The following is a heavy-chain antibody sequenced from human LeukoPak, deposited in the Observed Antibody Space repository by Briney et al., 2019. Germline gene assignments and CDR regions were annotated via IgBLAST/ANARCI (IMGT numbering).Heavy chain of an antibody. CDR3: ARMGFYSSSDDY. J-gene: IGHJ4*02. CDR2: IYTSGST. D-gene: IGHD6-6*01. V-gene: IGHV4-4*07. Sequence: SETLSLTCTVSGGSISSYYWSWIRQPAGKGLEWIGRIYTSGSTNYNPSLKSRVTISVDTSKNQFSLKLSSVTAADTAVYYCARMGFYSSSDDYWGQGTLVTVSS. CDR1: GGSISSYY.